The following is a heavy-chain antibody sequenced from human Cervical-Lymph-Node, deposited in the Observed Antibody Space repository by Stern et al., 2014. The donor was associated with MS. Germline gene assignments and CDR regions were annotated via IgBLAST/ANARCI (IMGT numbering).Heavy chain of an antibody. D-gene: IGHD3-3*01. J-gene: IGHJ2*01. CDR1: RYTFTKYF. V-gene: IGHV1-NL1*01. CDR3: VKLRDIYDFWNNYYWYFDL. Sequence: VQLLQSGAEVKKPASSVKVSCQASRYTFTKYFTQWVRQGPGQGHSGWDASTLSMLAHTTHRRSGAESPLHSANMELSSLRAEDTVVYSCVKLRDIYDFWNNYYWYFDLWGRGTLVTVSS. CDR2: STLSMLA.